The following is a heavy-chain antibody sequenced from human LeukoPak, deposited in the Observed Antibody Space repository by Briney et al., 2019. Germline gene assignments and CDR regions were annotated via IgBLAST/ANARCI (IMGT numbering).Heavy chain of an antibody. J-gene: IGHJ3*02. V-gene: IGHV3-30*18. CDR3: AKALTSGWYLDAFNI. D-gene: IGHD6-19*01. CDR2: ISYDGSNK. CDR1: GFTFSSCG. Sequence: GALRLSCAASGFTFSSCGMHWARQAPGKGLEWVAVISYDGSNKYYADSVKGRFTISRDNSKNTLFLEMNSLRAEDTAVYYCAKALTSGWYLDAFNIWGQGTMVTVSS.